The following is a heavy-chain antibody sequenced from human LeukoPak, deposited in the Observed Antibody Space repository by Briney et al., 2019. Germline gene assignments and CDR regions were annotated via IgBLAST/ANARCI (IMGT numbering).Heavy chain of an antibody. V-gene: IGHV4-61*02. CDR2: IYTSGST. Sequence: SQTLSLTCTVSGGSISSGSYYWSWIRQPAGKGLEWIGRIYTSGSTNYNPSLKSRVTISVDTSKNQFSLKLSSVTAADTAVYYCARVSTWDVVPAALRVGYAFDIWGQGTMVTVSS. D-gene: IGHD2-2*01. CDR3: ARVSTWDVVPAALRVGYAFDI. CDR1: GGSISSGSYY. J-gene: IGHJ3*02.